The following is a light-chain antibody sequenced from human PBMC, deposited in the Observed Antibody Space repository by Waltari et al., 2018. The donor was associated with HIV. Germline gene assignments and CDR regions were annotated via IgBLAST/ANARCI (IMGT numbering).Light chain of an antibody. V-gene: IGKV3-11*01. CDR3: QQRSNWPPVT. Sequence: EVVLTQSPSTLSLSQGERATLSCRASQNIGNYLAWYQQQPGQAPRLLIYDASTRAAGIPARCCGSGSGTDFTLTISSLEPEDVAVDYCQQRSNWPPVTFGQGTRLEI. CDR1: QNIGNY. CDR2: DAS. J-gene: IGKJ5*01.